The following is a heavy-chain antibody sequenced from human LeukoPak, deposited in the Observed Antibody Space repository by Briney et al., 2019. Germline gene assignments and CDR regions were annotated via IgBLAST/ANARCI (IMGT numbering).Heavy chain of an antibody. CDR1: GYTFTSYG. Sequence: GASVKVSCKASGYTFTSYGISWVRQAPGQGLEWMGWISAYNGNTNYAQKLQGRVTMTTDTSTSTAYMELRSLRSDDTAVYYCARDPPTYYYDSSGYYELNDYSAQGTLVTESS. J-gene: IGHJ4*02. D-gene: IGHD3-22*01. V-gene: IGHV1-18*01. CDR2: ISAYNGNT. CDR3: ARDPPTYYYDSSGYYELNDY.